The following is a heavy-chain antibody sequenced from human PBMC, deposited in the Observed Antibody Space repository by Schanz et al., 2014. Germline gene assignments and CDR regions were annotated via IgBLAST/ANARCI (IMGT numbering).Heavy chain of an antibody. V-gene: IGHV1-69*04. D-gene: IGHD2-21*01. Sequence: QVQLVQSGGEMKKPGASVKVSCKASGGTFSSFGINWVRQAPGQGLEWMGRIIPSLGLAKYEQKFQDKVTITADTSTTTAYMELSGLRSDDTAVYYCARDRLECGAECYSVEVFEIWGQGTLVIVSS. CDR1: GGTFSSFG. CDR3: ARDRLECGAECYSVEVFEI. J-gene: IGHJ4*02. CDR2: IIPSLGLA.